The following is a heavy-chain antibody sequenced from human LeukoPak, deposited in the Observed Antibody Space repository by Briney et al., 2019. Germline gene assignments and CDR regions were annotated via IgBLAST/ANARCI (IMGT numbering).Heavy chain of an antibody. CDR3: TRRDFWDAFDI. J-gene: IGHJ3*02. CDR1: GYTFTSYY. V-gene: IGHV1-46*01. D-gene: IGHD3-3*01. CDR2: INPSGGST. Sequence: ASVKVSCKASGYTFTSYYMHWVRQAPGQGLEWMGIINPSGGSTSYAQKFQGRVTMTRDTSTSTVYMELSSLRSEDTAVYYCTRRDFWDAFDIWGQGTMVTVSS.